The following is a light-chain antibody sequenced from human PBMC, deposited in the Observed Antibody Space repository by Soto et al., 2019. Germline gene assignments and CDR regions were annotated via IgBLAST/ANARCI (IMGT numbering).Light chain of an antibody. V-gene: IGLV2-14*01. CDR3: SLYTGSATHV. Sequence: QSALTQPASVSGSPGQSITISCTGTSSDVGSYNYVSWYQQHPGKAPKLIIFDVSNRPSWVSNRFSGSKSGNTASLTISGLQAEDEGGYYFSLYTGSATHVFGGGTKLTVL. CDR2: DVS. J-gene: IGLJ3*02. CDR1: SSDVGSYNY.